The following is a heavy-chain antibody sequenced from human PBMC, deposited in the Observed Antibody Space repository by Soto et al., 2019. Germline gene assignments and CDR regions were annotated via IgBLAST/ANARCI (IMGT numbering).Heavy chain of an antibody. D-gene: IGHD3-3*01. CDR2: IYYSGST. J-gene: IGHJ4*02. V-gene: IGHV4-61*01. Sequence: SETLSLTCTVSGGSVSSGSYYWSWIRQPPGKGLEWIGYIYYSGSTNYNPSLKSRVTISVDTSKNQFSLKLSSVTAADTAVYYCARVLGHYDFWSGYYFRGGSSIQGYFDYWGQGTLVTVSS. CDR3: ARVLGHYDFWSGYYFRGGSSIQGYFDY. CDR1: GGSVSSGSYY.